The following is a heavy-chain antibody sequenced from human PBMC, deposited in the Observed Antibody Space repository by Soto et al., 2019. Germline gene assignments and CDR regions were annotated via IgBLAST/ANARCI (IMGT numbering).Heavy chain of an antibody. J-gene: IGHJ4*02. D-gene: IGHD5-18*01. V-gene: IGHV3-74*01. Sequence: EVQLVESGGGLVQPGGSLRLSCAASGFTFSNYWMHWVRQAPGKGLVWVSRINSDGSSRSYADSVKGRFTISRDNAKNTVYLQMNSLRAEDTAVYYCARYGGYSYGYGAEFDHWGQGSLVTVSS. CDR1: GFTFSNYW. CDR3: ARYGGYSYGYGAEFDH. CDR2: INSDGSSR.